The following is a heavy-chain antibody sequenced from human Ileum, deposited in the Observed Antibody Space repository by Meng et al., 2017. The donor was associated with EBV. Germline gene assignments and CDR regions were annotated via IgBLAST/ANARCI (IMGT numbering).Heavy chain of an antibody. D-gene: IGHD2-8*01. V-gene: IGHV4-4*02. Sequence: QWQLRESGPGLVKYSGTLSLTCVVPGDSMTNNNWWTWVRQPPGKGLEWIGEIYHSGSTNYNPSLQSRATISVDMSKKQFSLKLRSVTAADTAVYYCARTGVGLAFDYWGLGTLVTVSS. CDR2: IYHSGST. CDR3: ARTGVGLAFDY. J-gene: IGHJ4*02. CDR1: GDSMTNNNW.